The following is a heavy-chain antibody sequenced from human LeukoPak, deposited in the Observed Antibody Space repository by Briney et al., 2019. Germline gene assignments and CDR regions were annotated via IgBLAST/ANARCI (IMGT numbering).Heavy chain of an antibody. CDR3: ARGISRVYLDY. CDR1: GFTVSSNY. D-gene: IGHD5/OR15-5a*01. V-gene: IGHV3-66*01. J-gene: IGHJ4*02. Sequence: GGSLRLSCAASGFTVSSNYMSWVRQAPGKGLEWVSVIYSGGSTYYADSVKGRFTISRDNSKNTLYLQMDSLRAEDTAVYYCARGISRVYLDYWGQGTLVTVSS. CDR2: IYSGGST.